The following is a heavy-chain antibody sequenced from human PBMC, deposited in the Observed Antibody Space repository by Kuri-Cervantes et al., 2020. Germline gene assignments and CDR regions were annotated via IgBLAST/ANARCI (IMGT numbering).Heavy chain of an antibody. CDR1: GFTFDDYG. CDR2: INWNGGST. D-gene: IGHD6-25*01. J-gene: IGHJ4*02. Sequence: GESLKISCAASGFTFDDYGMSWVRQAPGKGLEWVSGINWNGGSTGYADSVKGRFTISRDNAKNSLYLQMNSLRAEDTALYYCAKDSSPLIAAALDYWGQGTLVTVSS. CDR3: AKDSSPLIAAALDY. V-gene: IGHV3-20*04.